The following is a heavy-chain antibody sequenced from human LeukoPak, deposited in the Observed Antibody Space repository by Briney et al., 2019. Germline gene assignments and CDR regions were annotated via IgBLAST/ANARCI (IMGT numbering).Heavy chain of an antibody. D-gene: IGHD3-22*01. CDR2: ISAYNGNT. V-gene: IGHV1-18*01. CDR1: GYTFTSYG. CDR3: ARGLYYYDSSGYEDWFDP. J-gene: IGHJ5*02. Sequence: ASVKVSCKASGYTFTSYGISWVRQAPGQGLEWMGWISAYNGNTNYAQKLQGRVTMTTDTSTSTAYMELRSLRSDDTAVYYCARGLYYYDSSGYEDWFDPWGQGTLVTVSS.